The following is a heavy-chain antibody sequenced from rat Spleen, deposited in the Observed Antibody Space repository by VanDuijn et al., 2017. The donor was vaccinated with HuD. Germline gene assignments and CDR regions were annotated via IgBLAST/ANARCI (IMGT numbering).Heavy chain of an antibody. D-gene: IGHD1-11*01. V-gene: IGHV5-62*01. J-gene: IGHJ2*01. CDR2: ISISSGT. CDR1: GFTFSSYG. Sequence: AAQLVESGGGLVQPGKSLKLSCSASGFTFSSYGMHWIRQAPGTGLDWVAYISISSGTVYADAVKERFTISRDNAKNTLYLQLNSLKSEDTAIYYCARDPSNYGGYRFDYWGHGVMVTVSS. CDR3: ARDPSNYGGYRFDY.